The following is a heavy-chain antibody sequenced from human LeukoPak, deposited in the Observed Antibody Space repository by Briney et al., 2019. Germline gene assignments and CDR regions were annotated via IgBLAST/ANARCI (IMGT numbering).Heavy chain of an antibody. V-gene: IGHV3-30*02. Sequence: PGGSLRLSCAASGLTFSSYGMHWVRQAPGKGLEGVALLRSDGSNKYYADSVKGRFTISRDNSKNTLYLQMSSLRAEDTAVYYCAKGAQYYGSGSHRRGHYFDSWGQGTLVTVSS. J-gene: IGHJ4*02. CDR2: LRSDGSNK. D-gene: IGHD3-10*01. CDR3: AKGAQYYGSGSHRRGHYFDS. CDR1: GLTFSSYG.